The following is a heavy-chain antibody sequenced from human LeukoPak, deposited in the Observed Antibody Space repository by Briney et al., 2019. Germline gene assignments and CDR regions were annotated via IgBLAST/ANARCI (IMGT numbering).Heavy chain of an antibody. J-gene: IGHJ4*02. CDR2: IYYSGST. CDR3: AREAYYGSGSSDY. V-gene: IGHV4-39*07. CDR1: GGSISSSSYY. Sequence: SETLSLTCTVSGGSISSSSYYWGWIRQPPGRGLEWIASIYYSGSTYYNPSLKSRVTISVDTSKNQFSLKLSSVTAADTAVYYCAREAYYGSGSSDYWGQGTLVTVSS. D-gene: IGHD3-10*01.